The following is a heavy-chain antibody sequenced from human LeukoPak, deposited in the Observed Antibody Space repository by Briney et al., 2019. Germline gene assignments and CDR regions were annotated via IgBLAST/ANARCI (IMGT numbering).Heavy chain of an antibody. CDR2: VSSSSSYI. J-gene: IGHJ4*02. Sequence: GGSLRLSCAASGFTFSSYSMNWVRQAPGKGLEWVSSVSSSSSYIYYADSVKGRFTISRGNAKNSLYLQMNSLRAEDTAVYYCAREGRWPNWFDYWGQGILVTVSS. V-gene: IGHV3-21*01. D-gene: IGHD5-24*01. CDR3: AREGRWPNWFDY. CDR1: GFTFSSYS.